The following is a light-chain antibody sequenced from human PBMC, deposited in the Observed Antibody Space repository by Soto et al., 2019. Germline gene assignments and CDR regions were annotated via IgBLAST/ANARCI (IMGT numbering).Light chain of an antibody. CDR3: QQYNTYWT. V-gene: IGKV1-5*03. CDR2: KAS. Sequence: DIQMTQSPSTLSASVGDRVTITSRPSKIIYNWLAWYQQKPGKAPKLLIYKASNLESGVPSRFSGSASGTEFTLTISSLQPDDFATYYCQQYNTYWTFGQGTKVEIK. CDR1: KIIYNW. J-gene: IGKJ1*01.